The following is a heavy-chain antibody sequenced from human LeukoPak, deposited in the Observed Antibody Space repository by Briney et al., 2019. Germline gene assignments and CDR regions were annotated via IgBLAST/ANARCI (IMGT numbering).Heavy chain of an antibody. CDR1: GDTFNSYG. V-gene: IGHV1-69*06. CDR3: ARGSLPSGWYGTFDY. CDR2: IIPISGAP. J-gene: IGHJ4*02. D-gene: IGHD6-19*01. Sequence: ASVKVSCKTSGDTFNSYGISWVRQAPGQGLEWMGGIIPISGAPEYAQKFQGRVTITADKSTSTAYMELSSLRSEDTAVYYCARGSLPSGWYGTFDYWGQGTLVTVSS.